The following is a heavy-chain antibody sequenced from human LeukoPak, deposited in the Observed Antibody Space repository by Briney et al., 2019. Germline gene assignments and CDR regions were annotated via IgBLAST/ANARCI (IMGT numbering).Heavy chain of an antibody. CDR3: ARGKQWLVPIDY. CDR2: IYYSGST. CDR1: GGSISSSSYY. J-gene: IGHJ4*02. D-gene: IGHD6-19*01. Sequence: SETLSLTCTVSGGSISSSSYYWGWLRQPPGKGLEWIGSIYYSGSTYYNPSLKSRVTISVDTSKNQFSLKLSSVTAADTAVYYCARGKQWLVPIDYWGQGTLVTVSS. V-gene: IGHV4-39*07.